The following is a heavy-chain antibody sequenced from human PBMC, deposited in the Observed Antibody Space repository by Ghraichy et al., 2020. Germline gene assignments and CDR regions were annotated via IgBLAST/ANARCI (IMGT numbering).Heavy chain of an antibody. V-gene: IGHV3-21*01. J-gene: IGHJ3*02. D-gene: IGHD3-10*01. CDR1: GFTFSSYT. CDR3: ARGGSGSYPRDDAFDN. CDR2: ISSSGTHV. Sequence: LSLTCAASGFTFSSYTMTLVRQAPGKGLEWVSSISSSGTHVYYGDSVKGRFTISRDNAKQSLFLQMNTLRAEDTAVYYCARGGSGSYPRDDAFDNWGQGTMVTVSS.